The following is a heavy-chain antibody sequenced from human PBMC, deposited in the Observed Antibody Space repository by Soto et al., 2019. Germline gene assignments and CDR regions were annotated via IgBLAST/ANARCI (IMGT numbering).Heavy chain of an antibody. D-gene: IGHD5-12*01. J-gene: IGHJ4*02. CDR1: GFTFSGSA. V-gene: IGHV3-73*02. CDR2: IRSKANSYAT. Sequence: EVQLVESGGGLVQPGGSLKLSCAASGFTFSGSAMHWVRQASGKGLECVGRIRSKANSYATAYAASVKGRFTISRDDSKNTAYLQMNSLKTEDTAVYYCTRLARGRWLQLHDYWGQGTLVTVSS. CDR3: TRLARGRWLQLHDY.